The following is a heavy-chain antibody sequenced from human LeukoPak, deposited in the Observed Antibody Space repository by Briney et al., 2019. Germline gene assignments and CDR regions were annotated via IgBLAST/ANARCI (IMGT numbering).Heavy chain of an antibody. D-gene: IGHD1-26*01. Sequence: PGGSLRLSCAVSGFTFNSYAMYWVRQAPGKGLEWVALIWYDGSNKYYADSVEGRFTISRDNSKNTLYLQMNSLRAEDTAVYYCARARGWEPNHYYHYMDVWGKGTTVTVSS. CDR1: GFTFNSYA. V-gene: IGHV3-33*01. CDR2: IWYDGSNK. J-gene: IGHJ6*03. CDR3: ARARGWEPNHYYHYMDV.